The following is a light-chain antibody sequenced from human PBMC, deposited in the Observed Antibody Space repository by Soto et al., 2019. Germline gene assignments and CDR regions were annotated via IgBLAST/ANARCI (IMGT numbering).Light chain of an antibody. Sequence: EIVMTQSPATLSVSPGDRATFSCRASQSIGSDLAWYQQKVGQSPRLLIYGASTRATGIPARFSGSWSGTEFTLPISSLQSEDFAVYYCQQYNSWRTFGQGTKVEIK. CDR3: QQYNSWRT. J-gene: IGKJ1*01. CDR1: QSIGSD. CDR2: GAS. V-gene: IGKV3-15*01.